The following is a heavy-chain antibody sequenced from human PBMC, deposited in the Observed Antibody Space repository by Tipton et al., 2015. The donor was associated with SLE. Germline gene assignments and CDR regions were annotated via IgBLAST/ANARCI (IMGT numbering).Heavy chain of an antibody. CDR1: GGSISTYY. V-gene: IGHV4-59*01. CDR3: ARARITMMQGFYYFDS. D-gene: IGHD1-14*01. J-gene: IGHJ4*02. CDR2: IYYSGST. Sequence: TLSLTCTVSGGSISTYYWSWIRQPPGKGLEWIGYIYYSGSTNYNPSLQSRVTISIDTSRNQLSLKLNSVTAADTAVYYCARARITMMQGFYYFDSWGQGTLVAVSS.